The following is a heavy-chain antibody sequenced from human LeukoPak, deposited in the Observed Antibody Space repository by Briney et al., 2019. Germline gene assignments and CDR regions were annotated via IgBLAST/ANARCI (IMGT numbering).Heavy chain of an antibody. CDR3: ARGPGQWWATAMVTFFFDY. CDR2: ISSSGSTI. D-gene: IGHD5-18*01. J-gene: IGHJ4*02. V-gene: IGHV3-48*03. Sequence: GGSLRLSCAASGFTFSSYEMNWVRQAPGKGLEWVSYISSSGSTIYYADSVKGRFTISRDNAKNSLYLQMNSLRAEDTAVYYCARGPGQWWATAMVTFFFDYWGQGTLVTVSS. CDR1: GFTFSSYE.